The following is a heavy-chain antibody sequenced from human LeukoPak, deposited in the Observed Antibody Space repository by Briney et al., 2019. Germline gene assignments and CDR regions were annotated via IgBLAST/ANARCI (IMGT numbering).Heavy chain of an antibody. D-gene: IGHD3-10*01. CDR3: ARHGVPYYYGSGSLFRINWFDP. CDR2: INHSGST. V-gene: IGHV4-34*01. J-gene: IGHJ5*02. Sequence: PSETLSLTCAVYGGSFSGYYWSWIRQPPGKGLEWIGEINHSGSTNYNPSLKSRVTISVDTSKNQFSLKLSSVTAADTAVYYCARHGVPYYYGSGSLFRINWFDPWGQGTLVTVSS. CDR1: GGSFSGYY.